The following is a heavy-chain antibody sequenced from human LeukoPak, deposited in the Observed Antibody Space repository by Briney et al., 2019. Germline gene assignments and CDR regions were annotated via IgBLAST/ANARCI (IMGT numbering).Heavy chain of an antibody. CDR2: ISAYNGDT. CDR1: GYTFINYG. Sequence: GASVTVSCKASGYTFINYGISWVRQAPGQGLEWMGWISAYNGDTNYTQKLQGRVAMTTDTSTSTAYMELRSLRSDDTAVYYCARGRAAAGTPAEYFHHWGQGTLVTVSS. D-gene: IGHD6-13*01. CDR3: ARGRAAAGTPAEYFHH. J-gene: IGHJ1*01. V-gene: IGHV1-18*04.